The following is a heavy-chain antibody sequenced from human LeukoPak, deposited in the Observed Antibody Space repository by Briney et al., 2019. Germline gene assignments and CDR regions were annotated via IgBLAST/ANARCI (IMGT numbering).Heavy chain of an antibody. CDR1: GYSISSGYY. J-gene: IGHJ4*02. CDR2: IYHSGST. Sequence: PSETLSLTCTVSGYSISSGYYWGWIRQPPGKGLEWIGSIYHSGSTYYNPSLKSRVTISVDTSKNQFSLKLSSVTAADTAVYYCARAQIWGYGQYYFDYWGQGTLVTVSS. CDR3: ARAQIWGYGQYYFDY. V-gene: IGHV4-38-2*02. D-gene: IGHD3-16*01.